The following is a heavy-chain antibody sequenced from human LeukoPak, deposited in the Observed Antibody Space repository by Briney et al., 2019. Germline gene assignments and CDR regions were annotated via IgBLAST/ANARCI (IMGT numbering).Heavy chain of an antibody. J-gene: IGHJ4*02. D-gene: IGHD2-2*01. CDR2: ISGYNGNT. CDR3: ARGGSSTYIDY. CDR1: GFTFTSYG. V-gene: IGHV1-18*01. Sequence: GASVTVSCKASGFTFTSYGFTWVRQAPGQGLEWMGWISGYNGNTNYAQKLQGRVTMTTDTSTRTAYMELRSLRSDDTAVYYCARGGSSTYIDYWGQGTLVPVSS.